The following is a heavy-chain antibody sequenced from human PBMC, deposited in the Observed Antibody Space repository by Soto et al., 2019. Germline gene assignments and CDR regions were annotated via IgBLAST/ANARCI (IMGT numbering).Heavy chain of an antibody. CDR1: GFTLGDHY. CDR2: SRDKPQGYST. J-gene: IGHJ4*02. V-gene: IGHV3-72*01. CDR3: VRATYFSDSSGYTRCPDY. D-gene: IGHD3-22*01. Sequence: LRLSCAGSGFTLGDHYIDWVRQAPGKGLEWVGRSRDKPQGYSTAYAASVKGRFTTSRDESKNSAYLQMNSLKTEDTAVYYCVRATYFSDSSGYTRCPDYWGQGTLVTVSS.